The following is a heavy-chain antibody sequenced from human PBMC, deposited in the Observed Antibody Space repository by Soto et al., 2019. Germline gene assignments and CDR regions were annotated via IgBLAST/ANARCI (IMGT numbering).Heavy chain of an antibody. J-gene: IGHJ4*01. D-gene: IGHD2-2*01. CDR1: GYSFTSYW. Sequence: GSLQISCKTSGYSFTSYWIGWVRQMPGKGMEWMGNIYPYDSDTRYSPSFQGQVTISADTSITTAYLQWSGLRASDTAMYFCARHLVGSTRGNFDYWGQGTLVTVSS. CDR2: IYPYDSDT. CDR3: ARHLVGSTRGNFDY. V-gene: IGHV5-51*01.